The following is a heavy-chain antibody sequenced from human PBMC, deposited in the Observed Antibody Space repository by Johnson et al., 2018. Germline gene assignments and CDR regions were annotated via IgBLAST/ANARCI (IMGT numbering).Heavy chain of an antibody. CDR1: GITFSSYG. V-gene: IGHV3-30*18. J-gene: IGHJ1*01. CDR3: AKASYYDSSGYYLPPEYFQH. D-gene: IGHD3-22*01. Sequence: QVQLVESGGGVVQPGRSLRLSCAASGITFSSYGMHWVRQAPGKGLEWVAVISYDGSNKYYADSVKGRFTISRDNSKNTLYLQMNSLRAEETAVYYCAKASYYDSSGYYLPPEYFQHWGQGTLVTVSS. CDR2: ISYDGSNK.